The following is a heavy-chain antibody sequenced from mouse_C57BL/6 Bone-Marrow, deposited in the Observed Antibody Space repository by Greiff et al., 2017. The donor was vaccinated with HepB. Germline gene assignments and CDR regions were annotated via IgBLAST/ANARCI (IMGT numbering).Heavy chain of an antibody. J-gene: IGHJ2*01. D-gene: IGHD2-3*01. Sequence: DVMLVESGPGLAKPSQTLSLTCSVTGYSITSDYWNWIRKFPGNKLEYMGYISYSGSTYYNPSLKSRISITRDTSKNQYYLQLNSVTTEDTATYYCARSDGYYLYYFDYWGQGTTLTVSS. CDR3: ARSDGYYLYYFDY. CDR2: ISYSGST. CDR1: GYSITSDY. V-gene: IGHV3-8*01.